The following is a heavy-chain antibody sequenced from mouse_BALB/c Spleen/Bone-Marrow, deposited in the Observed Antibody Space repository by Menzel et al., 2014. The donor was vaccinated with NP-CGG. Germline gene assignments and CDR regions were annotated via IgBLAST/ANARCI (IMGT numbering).Heavy chain of an antibody. CDR2: ISCYNGAT. Sequence: LVKTGVSVKISCTASGFSFTGYYMHWVKQSHGKSLEWIGYISCYNGATSYNQKFKGKATFTVDTSSSTAYMKFNSLAPEDTAVYYSARRDYGYFFDYWGQGTTLTVSS. CDR1: GFSFTGYY. J-gene: IGHJ2*01. D-gene: IGHD2-2*01. CDR3: ARRDYGYFFDY. V-gene: IGHV1S34*01.